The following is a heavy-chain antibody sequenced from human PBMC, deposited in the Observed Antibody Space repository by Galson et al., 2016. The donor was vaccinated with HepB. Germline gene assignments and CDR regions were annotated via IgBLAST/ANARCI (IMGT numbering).Heavy chain of an antibody. D-gene: IGHD3-16*01. CDR1: GFNFITTW. CDR3: VRDFLWGEGADAFDI. J-gene: IGHJ3*02. V-gene: IGHV3-74*01. Sequence: LRLSCAASGFNFITTWMHWVRQSPGKGLVWVSRINGDGRITNYADSVRGRFTISRDNAKNTVSLQMNSLRAEDTAIYYCVRDFLWGEGADAFDIWGQGTRVTVSS. CDR2: INGDGRIT.